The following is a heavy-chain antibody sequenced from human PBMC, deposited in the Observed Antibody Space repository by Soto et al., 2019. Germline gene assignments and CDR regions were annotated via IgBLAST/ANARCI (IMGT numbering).Heavy chain of an antibody. CDR1: GFTFSDYD. J-gene: IGHJ4*02. V-gene: IGHV3-11*01. CDR2: ISSGGSSI. CDR3: ASLAIGTIIRGAPDF. D-gene: IGHD3-10*01. Sequence: GGSLRLSCAASGFTFSDYDMTWIRQAPGKGLEWVSYISSGGSSIYYADSVKGRFTISRDNAKNSLYLQMNSLRAEDTAMYYCASLAIGTIIRGAPDFWGQGTLVTVSS.